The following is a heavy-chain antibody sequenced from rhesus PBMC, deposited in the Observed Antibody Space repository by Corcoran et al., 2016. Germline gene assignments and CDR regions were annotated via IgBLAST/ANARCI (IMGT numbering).Heavy chain of an antibody. Sequence: QVQLQESGPGLMKPSETLPLTCAVSGASISSAYWSWIRQAPGKGLEWIGRIYGSGGNTDYNPSLNSRVTISMDRSKNQFSLKLSSVTVADTAVYYCARDRPSNDRFDVWGAGLLVTVSP. V-gene: IGHV4S2*01. CDR2: IYGSGGNT. D-gene: IGHD4-23*01. CDR3: ARDRPSNDRFDV. J-gene: IGHJ5-1*01. CDR1: GASISSAY.